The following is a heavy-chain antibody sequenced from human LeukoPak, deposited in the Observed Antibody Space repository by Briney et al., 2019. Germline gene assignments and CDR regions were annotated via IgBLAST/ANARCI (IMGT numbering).Heavy chain of an antibody. Sequence: GGSLRLSCATSGFSFSSYGMNWVRQAPGKGLEWVSYIGGWSSPTDYADSVKGRFIISRDNAKNSLYLQMSNLTVEDTAVYYCARDPGFAVARWGQGSLVFVSS. V-gene: IGHV3-48*03. CDR3: ARDPGFAVAR. CDR2: IGGWSSPT. J-gene: IGHJ4*02. CDR1: GFSFSSYG. D-gene: IGHD2-21*01.